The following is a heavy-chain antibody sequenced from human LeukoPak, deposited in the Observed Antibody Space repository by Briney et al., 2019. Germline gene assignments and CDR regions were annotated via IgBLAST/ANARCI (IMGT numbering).Heavy chain of an antibody. CDR3: AKAPVTSCRGAYCYPFDS. CDR1: EFTFSSYA. V-gene: IGHV3-23*01. J-gene: IGHJ4*02. Sequence: GGSLRLSCAASEFTFSSYAMSWVRQAPGKGLEWVSAISGRGGSTYYADSVKGRFTISRDNSRNTLYLQMNSLRAEDAAVYFCAKAPVTSCRGAYCYPFDSWGQGTLVTVSS. D-gene: IGHD2-21*01. CDR2: ISGRGGST.